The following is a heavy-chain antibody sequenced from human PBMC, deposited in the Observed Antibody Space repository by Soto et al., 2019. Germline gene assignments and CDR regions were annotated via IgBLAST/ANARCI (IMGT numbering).Heavy chain of an antibody. CDR3: ARIIGSSYGPYFDY. V-gene: IGHV3-7*01. J-gene: IGHJ4*02. D-gene: IGHD5-18*01. CDR2: IKTDGSEK. Sequence: GGSLRLSCAASGFTFSTYWVTWVRQAPGKGLEWVANIKTDGSEKYYVDSVKGRFTISRDNAKNSLYLQMNSLRAEDTAMYYCARIIGSSYGPYFDYWGQGTLVTVSS. CDR1: GFTFSTYW.